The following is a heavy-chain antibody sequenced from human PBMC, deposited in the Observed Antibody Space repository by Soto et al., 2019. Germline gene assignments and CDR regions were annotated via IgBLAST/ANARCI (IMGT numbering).Heavy chain of an antibody. Sequence: QVQLQESGPGLVKPSETLSLTCTVSGGSMSSDYWSWIRQSPGKGLEWIGYISYSGSTGYNPSLKSRVTLSIATPKNQFSLKLSSVTAADTAVYFWATGPPWMNGFDIWGQGTLVTVSS. CDR3: ATGPPWMNGFDI. V-gene: IGHV4-59*01. CDR2: ISYSGST. D-gene: IGHD5-12*01. J-gene: IGHJ3*02. CDR1: GGSMSSDY.